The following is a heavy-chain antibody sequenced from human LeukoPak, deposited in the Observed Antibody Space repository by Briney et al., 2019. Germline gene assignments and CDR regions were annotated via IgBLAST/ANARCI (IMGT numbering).Heavy chain of an antibody. CDR3: ARDCGTSCYDY. CDR2: IYHSGST. J-gene: IGHJ4*02. V-gene: IGHV4-38-2*02. Sequence: KPSETLSLTCTFSGYSISSGYYWGWIRRPPGKGREWVGSIYHSGSTYYNPSLKSRVTISVDTSKNQFSLKLSSVTAADTAVYYCARDCGTSCYDYWGQGTLVTVSS. D-gene: IGHD2-2*01. CDR1: GYSISSGYY.